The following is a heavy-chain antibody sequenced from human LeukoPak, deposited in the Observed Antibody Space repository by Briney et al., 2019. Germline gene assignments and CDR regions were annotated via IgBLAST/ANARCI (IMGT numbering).Heavy chain of an antibody. D-gene: IGHD3-22*01. Sequence: HPGGALRLSCAASGFTFINYAMHWVRQAPGKGPEWVAVISYDGSDKYYVDSVKGRFTISRDNSKNTLYLQMNSLRAEDTAVYFCAKDLGLAYYESYFDIWGQGTMVTVSS. V-gene: IGHV3-30*18. CDR1: GFTFINYA. CDR3: AKDLGLAYYESYFDI. J-gene: IGHJ3*02. CDR2: ISYDGSDK.